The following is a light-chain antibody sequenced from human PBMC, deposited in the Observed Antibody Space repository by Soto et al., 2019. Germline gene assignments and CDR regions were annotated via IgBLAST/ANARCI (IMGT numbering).Light chain of an antibody. J-gene: IGKJ2*01. V-gene: IGKV1-5*03. Sequence: DIQMTQSPSTMSASVGDRVTITCRASQSIGTWLAWYQQKPGKAPKLVIYKASSLESGVPSRFSGSGSGTDFTLTISSLQPDDFATYYCQQYNGSSYTFRQGTKLEIK. CDR3: QQYNGSSYT. CDR1: QSIGTW. CDR2: KAS.